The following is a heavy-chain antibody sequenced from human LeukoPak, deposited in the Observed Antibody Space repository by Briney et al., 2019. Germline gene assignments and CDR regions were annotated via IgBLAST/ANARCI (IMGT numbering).Heavy chain of an antibody. CDR1: GYTFTGYY. CDR3: ARRGYSGYDFYIDY. Sequence: ASVKVSCRASGYTFTGYYMHWVRQAPGQRLEWMGWINPSSGGTNYAQKFPGRVTMTRDTSISTAYMELSSLRSDDTAVYYCARRGYSGYDFYIDYWGQGTLVTVSS. D-gene: IGHD5-12*01. V-gene: IGHV1-2*02. J-gene: IGHJ4*02. CDR2: INPSSGGT.